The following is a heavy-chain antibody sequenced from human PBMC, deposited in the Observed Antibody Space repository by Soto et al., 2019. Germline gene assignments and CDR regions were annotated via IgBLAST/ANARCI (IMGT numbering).Heavy chain of an antibody. CDR2: ISFDGSNE. V-gene: IGHV3-30*18. Sequence: GGSLRLSCAASGFTFSSYGMHWVRQAPGKGLDWVAVISFDGSNEYYADSVKGRFTISRDNSKDTLYLHMDSLRAEDTAVYYCAKGQDCSGGTCYPAYWGQGILVTVSS. CDR3: AKGQDCSGGTCYPAY. CDR1: GFTFSSYG. D-gene: IGHD2-15*01. J-gene: IGHJ4*02.